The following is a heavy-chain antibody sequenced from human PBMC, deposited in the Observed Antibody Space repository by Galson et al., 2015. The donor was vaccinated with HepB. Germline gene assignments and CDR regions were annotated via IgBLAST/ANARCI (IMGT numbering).Heavy chain of an antibody. V-gene: IGHV1-69*13. Sequence: SVKVSCKASGGTFSSYATSWVRQAPGQGLEWMGGIIPIFGTANYAQKFQGRVTITADESTSTAYMELSSLRSEDTAVYYCARGYYDSSGHDYWGQGTLVTVSS. CDR1: GGTFSSYA. J-gene: IGHJ4*02. CDR3: ARGYYDSSGHDY. D-gene: IGHD3-22*01. CDR2: IIPIFGTA.